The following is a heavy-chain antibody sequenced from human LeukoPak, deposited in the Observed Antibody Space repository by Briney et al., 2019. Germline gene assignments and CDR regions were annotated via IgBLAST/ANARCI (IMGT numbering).Heavy chain of an antibody. CDR3: ARDYYDSSGRDAFDI. CDR1: GGSISSYY. V-gene: IGHV4-59*12. J-gene: IGHJ3*02. CDR2: IYYSGST. Sequence: PSETLSLTCTVSGGSISSYYWSWIRQIPGKGLENIAFIYYSGSTKYKSSLESRLTISLDTSKNQISLKLSSVTAADTAVYYCARDYYDSSGRDAFDIWGQGTMVTVSS. D-gene: IGHD3-22*01.